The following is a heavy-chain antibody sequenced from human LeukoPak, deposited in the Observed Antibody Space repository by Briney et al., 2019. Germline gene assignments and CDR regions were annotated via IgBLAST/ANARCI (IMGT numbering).Heavy chain of an antibody. Sequence: SWVRQAPGKGLEWVANIKQDGSEKYYVDSVKGRFTISRDNAKNSLYLQMNSLRAEDTAVYYCARDLLGLWFGGGYYYGMDVWGQGTTVSVSS. V-gene: IGHV3-7*01. D-gene: IGHD3-10*01. CDR3: ARDLLGLWFGGGYYYGMDV. CDR2: IKQDGSEK. J-gene: IGHJ6*02.